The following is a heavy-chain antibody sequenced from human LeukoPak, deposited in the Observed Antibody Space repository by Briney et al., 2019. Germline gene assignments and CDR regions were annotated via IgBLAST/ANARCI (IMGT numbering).Heavy chain of an antibody. Sequence: GGSLRLSCAASGFTFSSYSMNWVRQAPGKGLEWVSSISSSSSYIYYADSVKGRFTISRDNAKNSLYLQMNSLRAEDTAVYYCARDQYYYGSAGGYYFDYWGQGTLVTVSS. CDR1: GFTFSSYS. CDR2: ISSSSSYI. V-gene: IGHV3-21*01. J-gene: IGHJ4*02. D-gene: IGHD3-10*01. CDR3: ARDQYYYGSAGGYYFDY.